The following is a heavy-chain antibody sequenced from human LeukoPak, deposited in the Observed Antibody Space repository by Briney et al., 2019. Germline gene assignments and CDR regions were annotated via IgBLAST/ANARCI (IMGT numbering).Heavy chain of an antibody. CDR3: ARGSEDYVARTRFDY. J-gene: IGHJ4*02. CDR2: FYYSGST. V-gene: IGHV4-31*03. D-gene: IGHD4-17*01. CDR1: GGSINSGGYY. Sequence: SQTLSLPCTVSGGSINSGGYYWSWIRQHPGKGLEWVEYFYYSGSTYYNPPLKSRVTISVDTSQNQFSLKLSSVTAADTAVYYCARGSEDYVARTRFDYWGQGTLVTVSS.